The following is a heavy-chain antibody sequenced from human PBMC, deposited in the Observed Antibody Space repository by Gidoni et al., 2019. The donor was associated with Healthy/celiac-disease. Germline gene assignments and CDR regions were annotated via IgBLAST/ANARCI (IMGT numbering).Heavy chain of an antibody. CDR1: GFTFSSYG. V-gene: IGHV3-30*18. Sequence: QVQLVESGGGVVQPGRSLRLSCAASGFTFSSYGMHWVRQAPGKGREWVAVISYDGSNKYYADSVKGRFTISRDNSKNTLYLQMNSLRAEDTAVYYCAKDHSSSIDYWGQGTLVTVSS. J-gene: IGHJ4*02. D-gene: IGHD6-19*01. CDR2: ISYDGSNK. CDR3: AKDHSSSIDY.